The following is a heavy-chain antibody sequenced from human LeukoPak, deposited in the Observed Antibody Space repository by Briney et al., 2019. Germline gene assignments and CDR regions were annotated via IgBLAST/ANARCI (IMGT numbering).Heavy chain of an antibody. J-gene: IGHJ6*02. CDR1: GGSTSGHY. CDR3: ARFGVDYDMDV. Sequence: SETLSLTCTVSGGSTSGHYWTWIRQPPGKGLEWIGQIHYSGRPDYNPSLKSRVTISVDTSNNQLSLKVTSVTGADTAVYYCARFGVDYDMDVWGQGTTVTVSS. CDR2: IHYSGRP. V-gene: IGHV4-59*11. D-gene: IGHD3-16*01.